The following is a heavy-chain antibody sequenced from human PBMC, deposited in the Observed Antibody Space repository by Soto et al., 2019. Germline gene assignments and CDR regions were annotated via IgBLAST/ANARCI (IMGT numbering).Heavy chain of an antibody. CDR3: ASWGVIRFLEWLPPVVWFDP. D-gene: IGHD3-3*01. J-gene: IGHJ5*02. CDR2: IYYSGST. Sequence: PSEPLSLTCPVSGGSISSGDYYWSWIRQPPGKVLEWIGYIYYSGSTYYNPSLKSRVTISVYTSKKQFSLKLSSVTAADTDVYYCASWGVIRFLEWLPPVVWFDPWGHGTLVTVST. V-gene: IGHV4-30-4*01. CDR1: GGSISSGDYY.